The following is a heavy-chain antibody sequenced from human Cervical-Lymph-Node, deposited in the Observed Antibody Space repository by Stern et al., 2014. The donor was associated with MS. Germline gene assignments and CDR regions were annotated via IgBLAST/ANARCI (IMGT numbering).Heavy chain of an antibody. CDR1: GNIFTGYY. D-gene: IGHD6-19*01. V-gene: IGHV1-2*06. Sequence: VQLVESGAEVKKPGASVKVSCQASGNIFTGYYLHLLRQAPGQGLEWMGRINPNSGGTNYAQKFQSRVTLTRDTSISTAYMELSGLRSDDTAVYYCVAHDYTSGWHGWGQGTLVTVSS. CDR2: INPNSGGT. CDR3: VAHDYTSGWHG. J-gene: IGHJ4*02.